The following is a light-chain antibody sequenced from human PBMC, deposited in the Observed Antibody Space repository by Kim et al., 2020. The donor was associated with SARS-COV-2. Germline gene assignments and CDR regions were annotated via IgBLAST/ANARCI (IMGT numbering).Light chain of an antibody. V-gene: IGLV1-44*01. CDR2: TDN. J-gene: IGLJ3*02. CDR3: ATWDDSLNGWV. Sequence: GQRVTISCSGGTSNIGSNSVHWYQQVPGTAPKLLSFTDNKRPSGVPDRFSGAKSGASASLAISGLQSEDEADYYCATWDDSLNGWVFGGGTQLTVL. CDR1: TSNIGSNS.